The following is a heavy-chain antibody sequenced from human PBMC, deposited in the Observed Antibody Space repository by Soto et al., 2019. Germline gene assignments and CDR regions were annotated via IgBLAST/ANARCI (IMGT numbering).Heavy chain of an antibody. V-gene: IGHV4-39*01. CDR2: VYWTGST. CDR1: GDSITTNGYY. J-gene: IGHJ4*02. D-gene: IGHD2-8*01. CDR3: ARSHYTYGLLIDY. Sequence: SETLSLTCSVSGDSITTNGYYWRWIRQPPGKGLQWIGNVYWTGSTFSHPSLTSRVFISVYTSKNEFSLRLTSVTAADTAVYYCARSHYTYGLLIDYWGPGTLVTVSS.